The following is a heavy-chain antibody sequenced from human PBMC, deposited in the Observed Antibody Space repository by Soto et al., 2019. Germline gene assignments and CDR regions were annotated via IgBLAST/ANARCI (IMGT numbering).Heavy chain of an antibody. J-gene: IGHJ6*02. CDR1: GFTFSNYD. CDR3: ARGVPGPGDYSYGFDV. CDR2: IGAAGDT. Sequence: GSLRLSCAASGFTFSNYDMHWVRQAKGKGLEWLSGIGAAGDTFYPGSVSGRFTISRENAKNSLNLQINSLRAGDTAVYFCARGVPGPGDYSYGFDVWGQGTTVTVSS. V-gene: IGHV3-13*01. D-gene: IGHD2-2*01.